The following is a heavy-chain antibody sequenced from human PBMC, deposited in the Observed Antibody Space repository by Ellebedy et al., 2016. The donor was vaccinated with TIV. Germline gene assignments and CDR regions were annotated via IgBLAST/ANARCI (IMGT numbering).Heavy chain of an antibody. CDR1: GFTFSSYW. CDR2: INSDGSST. D-gene: IGHD3-16*01. CDR3: ARENPSLFGPDY. Sequence: GESLKISCAASGFTFSSYWMHWVRQAPGKGLGWVSRINSDGSSTSYADSVKGRLTVSRDNDRDRLYLEMKSLRAEDTAMYYCARENPSLFGPDYWGQGTLVTVS. J-gene: IGHJ4*02. V-gene: IGHV3-74*01.